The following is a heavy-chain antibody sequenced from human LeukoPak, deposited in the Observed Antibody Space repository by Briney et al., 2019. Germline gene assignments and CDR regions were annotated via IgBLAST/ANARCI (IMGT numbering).Heavy chain of an antibody. CDR1: GGSISSSTYY. J-gene: IGHJ2*01. V-gene: IGHV4-39*01. D-gene: IGHD3-22*01. Sequence: SETLSLTCTVSGGSISSSTYYWGWIRQPPGKGLEWIGSIYYSGSTYYNPSLKSRVTISVDTSKNQFSLKLTSVTAADTAVFYCARLDSLHWYFDLWGRGTLVTVPS. CDR3: ARLDSLHWYFDL. CDR2: IYYSGST.